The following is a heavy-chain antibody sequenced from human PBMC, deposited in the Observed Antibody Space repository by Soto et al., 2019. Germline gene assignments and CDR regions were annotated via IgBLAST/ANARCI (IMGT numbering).Heavy chain of an antibody. CDR3: ARGSSCYSTTCYNPAYFGP. J-gene: IGHJ5*02. D-gene: IGHD2-2*02. Sequence: SLRLSCAASEFSFNVFVMHWVRQAPGKGLEWVAVVWNDGSSKDYADSVKGRFTISRDNSKNMLYLQMNSLRADDTAIYYCARGSSCYSTTCYNPAYFGPWGQGTLVTVSS. CDR1: EFSFNVFV. CDR2: VWNDGSSK. V-gene: IGHV3-33*01.